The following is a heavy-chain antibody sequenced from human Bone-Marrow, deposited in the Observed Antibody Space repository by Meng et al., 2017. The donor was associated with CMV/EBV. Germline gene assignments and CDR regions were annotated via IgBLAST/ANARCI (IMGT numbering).Heavy chain of an antibody. V-gene: IGHV3-30*04. J-gene: IGHJ6*02. CDR1: GFTFSSYA. CDR3: ARDRQYCSSTSCYRGYYYYYGMDV. D-gene: IGHD2-2*02. Sequence: GECLKISCAASGFTFSSYAMHWVRQAPGKGLEWVAVISYDGSNKYYADSVKGRFTISRDNSKNTLYLQMNSLRTEDTAVYYCARDRQYCSSTSCYRGYYYYYGMDVWGQGTTVTVSS. CDR2: ISYDGSNK.